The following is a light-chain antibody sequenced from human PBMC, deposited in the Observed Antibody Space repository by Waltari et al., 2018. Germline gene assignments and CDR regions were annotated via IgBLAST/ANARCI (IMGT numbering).Light chain of an antibody. Sequence: EIVLTQSPVTLSLSPGERATLSCRASQSIGTSLGWYQQKPGQAPRLLIYGASNRATGIPVWFSGSGSGTDFTLTISTLETEDFAVYYCQQHSRWPLTFGGGTKVEI. CDR3: QQHSRWPLT. CDR1: QSIGTS. V-gene: IGKV3-11*01. CDR2: GAS. J-gene: IGKJ4*01.